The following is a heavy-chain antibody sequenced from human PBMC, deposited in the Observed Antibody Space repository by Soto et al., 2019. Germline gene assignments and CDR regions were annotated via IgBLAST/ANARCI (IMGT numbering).Heavy chain of an antibody. CDR2: ISYDGSKS. J-gene: IGHJ4*02. D-gene: IGHD3-3*02. CDR1: GFTFSTYG. V-gene: IGHV3-30*18. CDR3: AKSVLATVGNYFVH. Sequence: PGGSLRLSCVASGFTFSTYGMHWVRQAPGKGLEWVSFISYDGSKSYYAGSVKGRFSISRDNSKNTLYLQMNNLRPDDTAVYFCAKSVLATVGNYFVHWGQGTVVT.